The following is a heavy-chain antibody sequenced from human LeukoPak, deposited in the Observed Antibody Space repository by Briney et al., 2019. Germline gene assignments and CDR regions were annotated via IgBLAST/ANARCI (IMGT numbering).Heavy chain of an antibody. CDR2: IYYSGST. Sequence: SETLSLTCTVSGGSISSSSYYWGWIRQPPGKGLEWIGSIYYSGSTYYNPSLKSRVTISVDTSKNQFSLKLSSVTAADTAVYYCARPDIVATIFDYWGQGTLVTVSS. D-gene: IGHD5-12*01. J-gene: IGHJ4*02. V-gene: IGHV4-39*01. CDR1: GGSISSSSYY. CDR3: ARPDIVATIFDY.